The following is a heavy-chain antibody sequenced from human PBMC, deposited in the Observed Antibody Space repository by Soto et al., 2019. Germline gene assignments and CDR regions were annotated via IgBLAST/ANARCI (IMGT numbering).Heavy chain of an antibody. J-gene: IGHJ4*02. CDR3: ARESEDLSSNLDY. Sequence: EVLLMESGGGLVKPGGSLRLSCAASGFTFTRYSMNWVRQAPGKGLEWVASISSTTNYIYYGESLKGRLTISRDNAKNSMYLQMNTLRAEDTAVYYCARESEDLSSNLDYWGQGTLVTVSS. CDR2: ISSTTNYI. CDR1: GFTFTRYS. V-gene: IGHV3-21*06.